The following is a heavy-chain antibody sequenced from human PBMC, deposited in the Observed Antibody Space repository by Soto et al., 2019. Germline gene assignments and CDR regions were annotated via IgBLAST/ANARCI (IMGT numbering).Heavy chain of an antibody. V-gene: IGHV3-48*03. CDR2: ISSSGSTI. D-gene: IGHD6-13*01. CDR1: GFTFSSYE. CDR3: ARGSSSWYLDAFDI. Sequence: RGGSLRLSCAASGFTFSSYEMNWVRQAPGKGLEWVSYISSSGSTIYYADSVKGRFTISRDNAKNSLYLQMNSLRAEDTAVYYCARGSSSWYLDAFDIWGQGTMVTVSS. J-gene: IGHJ3*02.